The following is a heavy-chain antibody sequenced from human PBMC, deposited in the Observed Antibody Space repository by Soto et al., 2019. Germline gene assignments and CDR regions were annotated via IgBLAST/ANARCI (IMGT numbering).Heavy chain of an antibody. CDR1: GGTFSSYA. Sequence: ASVKVSCKASGGTFSSYAISWVRQAPGQGLEWMGGIIPIFGTANYAQKFQGRVTITADESTSTASMELRSLRSDDTAVYYCARASLTIFGAPYGMDVWGQGTSVTVSS. CDR3: ARASLTIFGAPYGMDV. D-gene: IGHD3-3*01. V-gene: IGHV1-69*13. CDR2: IIPIFGTA. J-gene: IGHJ6*02.